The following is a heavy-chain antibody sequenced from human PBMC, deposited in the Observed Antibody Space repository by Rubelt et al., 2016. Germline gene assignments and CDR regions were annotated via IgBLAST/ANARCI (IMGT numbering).Heavy chain of an antibody. Sequence: QVQLQESGPGLVKPSETQSLTCTVSGGSISGYYWSWIRQPAGKGLEWIGRIHSSGSINYTPSLKSRVTMSVDTSKNHFSLKLTSVTAAGTAVYYCARGLQAVTGWGQGALVTVSS. CDR3: ARGLQAVTG. CDR2: IHSSGSI. J-gene: IGHJ4*02. V-gene: IGHV4-4*07. D-gene: IGHD5-18*01. CDR1: GGSISGYY.